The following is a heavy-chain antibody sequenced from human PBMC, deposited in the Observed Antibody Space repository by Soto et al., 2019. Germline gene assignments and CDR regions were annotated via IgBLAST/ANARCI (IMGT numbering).Heavy chain of an antibody. D-gene: IGHD3-16*01. J-gene: IGHJ5*02. CDR2: IYYSGST. V-gene: IGHV4-59*01. CDR1: GGSISSYY. Sequence: SETLSLTCTVSGGSISSYYWNWIRQPPGKGLEWIGYIYYSGSTNYNPSLKSRVTISVDTSTNQFSLKLSSVTAADTAVYYCARETRQTPMIPAGWFDPWGQGTLVTVSS. CDR3: ARETRQTPMIPAGWFDP.